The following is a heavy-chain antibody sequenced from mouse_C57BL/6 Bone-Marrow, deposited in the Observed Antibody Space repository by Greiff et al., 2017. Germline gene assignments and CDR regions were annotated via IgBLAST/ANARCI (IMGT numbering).Heavy chain of an antibody. D-gene: IGHD2-5*01. V-gene: IGHV3-6*01. CDR2: ISYDGSN. J-gene: IGHJ2*01. CDR1: GYSITSGYY. Sequence: EVQVVESGPGLVKPSQSLSLTCSVTGYSITSGYYWNWIRQFPGNKLEWMGYISYDGSNNYNPSLKNRISITRDTSKNQFFLKLNSVTTEDTATYYCARDRGSNSYYFDYWGQGTTLTVSS. CDR3: ARDRGSNSYYFDY.